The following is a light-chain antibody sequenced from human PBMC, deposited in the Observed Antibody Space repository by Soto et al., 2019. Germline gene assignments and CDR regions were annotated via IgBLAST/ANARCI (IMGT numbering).Light chain of an antibody. CDR3: SSYTSSSTYV. CDR1: ISDVGFYAR. J-gene: IGLJ1*01. CDR2: DVT. V-gene: IGLV2-18*02. Sequence: QSALTQPPSVSGSPGQSVTISCTGTISDVGFYARVSWYQQVPGTAPKLLIYDVTNRPSGVPDRFSGSQSGKTASQTVSGLQAEDEADYYCSSYTSSSTYVFGTGTKVTVL.